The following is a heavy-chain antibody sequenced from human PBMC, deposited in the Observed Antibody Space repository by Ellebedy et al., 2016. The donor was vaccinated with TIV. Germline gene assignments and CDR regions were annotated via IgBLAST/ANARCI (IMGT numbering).Heavy chain of an antibody. D-gene: IGHD2-21*01. CDR3: AKDQYEGGDHYRDY. CDR1: GGSVSSGAYY. V-gene: IGHV4-39*07. Sequence: SETLSLXXTVSGGSVSSGAYYWGWIRQSPEKGLEWIGSFYYSGDTYYNPSLKSRVAISVDTSKNQFSLKLSSVTAADTAVYYCAKDQYEGGDHYRDYWGQGTLVTVSS. J-gene: IGHJ4*02. CDR2: FYYSGDT.